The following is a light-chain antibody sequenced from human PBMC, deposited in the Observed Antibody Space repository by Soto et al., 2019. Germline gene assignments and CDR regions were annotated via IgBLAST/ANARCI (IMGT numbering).Light chain of an antibody. CDR2: EVS. V-gene: IGLV2-14*01. J-gene: IGLJ3*02. Sequence: QSALTQPASVSGSPGQSITISCTGTSSDVGGYNYVSWYQQHPGKAPKIMIYEVSNRPSGVSNRFSGSKSGNTASLTISGRQAEDEADYYCSSYTSSSTWVFGGGTKLTVL. CDR1: SSDVGGYNY. CDR3: SSYTSSSTWV.